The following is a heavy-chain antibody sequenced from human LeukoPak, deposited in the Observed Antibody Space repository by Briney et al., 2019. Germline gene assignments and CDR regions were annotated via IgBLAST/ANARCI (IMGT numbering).Heavy chain of an antibody. CDR2: MNPNSGDT. D-gene: IGHD6-13*01. J-gene: IGHJ3*02. Sequence: GASVKVSCKASGYTFTSYDINWVRQATGQGLEWMGWMNPNSGDTGYAQKFQGRVTMTRNTSISTAYMELSSLRSEDTAVYYCARAHSSSWYRRAFDIWGQGTMVTVSS. CDR1: GYTFTSYD. CDR3: ARAHSSSWYRRAFDI. V-gene: IGHV1-8*01.